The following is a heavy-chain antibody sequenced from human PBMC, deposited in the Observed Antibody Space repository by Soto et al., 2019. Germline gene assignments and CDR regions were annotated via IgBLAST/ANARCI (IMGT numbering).Heavy chain of an antibody. CDR1: GDSITGDNW. Sequence: QVQLQESGPGLVQPSGTLSLTCAVSGDSITGDNWWSWVRQPPGKGLEWIGEIHHSGATNYNPSLKSRVTISVDKSKNQFSLNLNSVTAADKAMFYCATQGFYRMGVWGRGTTVTVSS. V-gene: IGHV4-4*02. CDR2: IHHSGAT. J-gene: IGHJ6*02. CDR3: ATQGFYRMGV.